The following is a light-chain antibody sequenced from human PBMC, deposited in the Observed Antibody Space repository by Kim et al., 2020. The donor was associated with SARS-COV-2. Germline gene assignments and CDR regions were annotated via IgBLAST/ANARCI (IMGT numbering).Light chain of an antibody. Sequence: DIQMTQSPSSVSASVGDRVTITCRASQGISSWLAWYQRKPGKVPKLLIYGASSLQSGVPSRFSGSGSGTDFTLTISSLQPEDFATYNCQQANSIPLTFGGGTKLDIK. CDR2: GAS. J-gene: IGKJ4*01. CDR1: QGISSW. V-gene: IGKV1-12*01. CDR3: QQANSIPLT.